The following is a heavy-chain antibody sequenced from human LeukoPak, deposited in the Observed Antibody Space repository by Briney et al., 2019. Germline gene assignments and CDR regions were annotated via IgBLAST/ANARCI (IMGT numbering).Heavy chain of an antibody. Sequence: ASVKVSCKASGYTFTTYGISWVRQAPGQGLESMGWISAYNGNTNYAQKLQGRVTMTTDTSTSTAYMELRSLRSDDTAVYYCARTTVTTSDDAFDIWGQGTMVTVSS. J-gene: IGHJ3*02. CDR2: ISAYNGNT. V-gene: IGHV1-18*01. CDR1: GYTFTTYG. D-gene: IGHD4-17*01. CDR3: ARTTVTTSDDAFDI.